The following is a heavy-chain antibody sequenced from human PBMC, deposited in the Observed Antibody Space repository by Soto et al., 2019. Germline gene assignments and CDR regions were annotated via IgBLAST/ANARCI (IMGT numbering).Heavy chain of an antibody. V-gene: IGHV1-24*01. J-gene: IGHJ4*02. CDR3: ATLIPRRPLRDLDY. Sequence: ASVKVSCKVSGYTLTELSMHWVRQAPGKGLEWMGGFDPEDGETIYAQKFQGRVTMTEDTSTDTAYMELSSLRSEDTAVYYRATLIPRRPLRDLDYRGPGTLVTVFS. D-gene: IGHD2-15*01. CDR2: FDPEDGET. CDR1: GYTLTELS.